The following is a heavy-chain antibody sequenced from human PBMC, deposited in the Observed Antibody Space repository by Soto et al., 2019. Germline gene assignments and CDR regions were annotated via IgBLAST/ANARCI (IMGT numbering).Heavy chain of an antibody. CDR1: GFTFTNYW. Sequence: GGSLRLSCAASGFTFTNYWMHWVRQAPGKGLEWVSSISSRSDIYYADSVKGRFTISRDNAKNSVSLQMNSLRAEDTAVYYCAREYTAWPLAYGLDVWGQGTTVTVSS. CDR3: AREYTAWPLAYGLDV. V-gene: IGHV3-21*01. CDR2: ISSRSDI. J-gene: IGHJ6*02. D-gene: IGHD2-2*02.